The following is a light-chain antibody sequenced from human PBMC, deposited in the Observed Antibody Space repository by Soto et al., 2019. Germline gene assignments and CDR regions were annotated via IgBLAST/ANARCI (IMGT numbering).Light chain of an antibody. CDR2: RAS. CDR1: QSLSDN. CDR3: QQYGSSPYT. V-gene: IGKV3-15*01. Sequence: IVMTQSPDILAVSPGETVTLSCRASQSLSDNLAWYQQKPGQAPRLLIFRASSRASGVPARFSGGGSGTEFTLTISTLQSEDFAVYYCQQYGSSPYTFGLGTKVDIK. J-gene: IGKJ2*01.